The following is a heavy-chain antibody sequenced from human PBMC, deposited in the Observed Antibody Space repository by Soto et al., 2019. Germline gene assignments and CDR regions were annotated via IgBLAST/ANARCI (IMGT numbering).Heavy chain of an antibody. Sequence: SETLSLTCTVSGGSVSSGSYYWSWIRQPPGKGLEWIGYIYYSGSTNYNPSLKSRVTISVDTSKNQFSLKLSSVTAADTAVYYCARENQTVVVPPATPVVAFDIWGQGTMVTVSS. CDR3: ARENQTVVVPPATPVVAFDI. V-gene: IGHV4-61*01. CDR2: IYYSGST. J-gene: IGHJ3*02. CDR1: GGSVSSGSYY. D-gene: IGHD2-2*01.